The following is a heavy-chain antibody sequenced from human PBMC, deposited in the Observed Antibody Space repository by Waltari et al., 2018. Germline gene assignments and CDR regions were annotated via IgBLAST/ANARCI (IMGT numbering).Heavy chain of an antibody. V-gene: IGHV4-39*01. J-gene: IGHJ4*02. CDR1: GGSISSSSYY. D-gene: IGHD3-22*01. CDR2: IYYSGST. Sequence: QLQLQASGPGLVKPSETLSLTCTVSGGSISSSSYYWGWIRQPPGKGLEWIGSIYYSGSTYYNPSLKSRVTISVDTSKNQFSLKLSSVTAADTAVYYCARHSPHYYDSSGYFDYWGQGTLVTVSS. CDR3: ARHSPHYYDSSGYFDY.